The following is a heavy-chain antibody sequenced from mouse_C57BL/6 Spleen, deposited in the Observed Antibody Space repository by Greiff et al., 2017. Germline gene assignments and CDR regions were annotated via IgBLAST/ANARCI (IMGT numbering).Heavy chain of an antibody. CDR2: ISSGGDYI. J-gene: IGHJ4*01. Sequence: EVKLMESGEGLVKPGGSLKLSCAASGFTFSSYAMSWVRQTPEKRLEWVAYISSGGDYIYYADTVKGRFTISRDNARNTLYLQMSSLKSEDTAMYYCTRDRDGSSYDYYAMDYWGQGTSVTVSS. V-gene: IGHV5-9-1*02. CDR3: TRDRDGSSYDYYAMDY. CDR1: GFTFSSYA. D-gene: IGHD1-1*01.